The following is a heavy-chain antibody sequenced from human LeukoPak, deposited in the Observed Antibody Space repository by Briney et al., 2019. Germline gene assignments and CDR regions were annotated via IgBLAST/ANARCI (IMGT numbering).Heavy chain of an antibody. V-gene: IGHV4-34*01. CDR1: GGSFSGYY. Sequence: SETLSLTCAVYGGSFSGYYWSWIRQPPGKGLEWIGEINHSGSTNYNPSLKSRVTISVDTSKNQFSLKLSSVTAADTAVYYCARGPVVGWLGYYFDYWGQGTLVTVSS. D-gene: IGHD6-19*01. CDR3: ARGPVVGWLGYYFDY. CDR2: INHSGST. J-gene: IGHJ4*02.